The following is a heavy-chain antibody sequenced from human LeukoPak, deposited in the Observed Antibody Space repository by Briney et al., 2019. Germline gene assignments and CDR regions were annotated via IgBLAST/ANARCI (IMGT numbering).Heavy chain of an antibody. J-gene: IGHJ4*02. D-gene: IGHD3-10*01. CDR1: GFTFSSYG. CDR3: ASLITMVRGVIPQPVDY. Sequence: GGSLRLSCAASGFTFSSYGMHWVRQAPGKGLEWVAFISYDGSNKYYADSVKGRFTISRDNSKNTLYLQMNSLRAEDTAVYYCASLITMVRGVIPQPVDYWGQGTLVTVSS. CDR2: ISYDGSNK. V-gene: IGHV3-30*19.